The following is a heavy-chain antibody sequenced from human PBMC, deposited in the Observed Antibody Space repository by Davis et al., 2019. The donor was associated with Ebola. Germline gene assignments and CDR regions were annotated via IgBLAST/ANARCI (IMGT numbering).Heavy chain of an antibody. D-gene: IGHD3-3*01. J-gene: IGHJ2*01. V-gene: IGHV3-21*01. Sequence: PGGSLRLSCAGSGFRFSGYSINWVRQAPGKGLEWVCSINGDSDYIFYADSVKGRFTVSRDNAENSLYLQMRSLKAEDTALYYCARDPGWGSGYYDNAGYIVGREWYFDLWGRGTLVTVSS. CDR1: GFRFSGYS. CDR2: INGDSDYI. CDR3: ARDPGWGSGYYDNAGYIVGREWYFDL.